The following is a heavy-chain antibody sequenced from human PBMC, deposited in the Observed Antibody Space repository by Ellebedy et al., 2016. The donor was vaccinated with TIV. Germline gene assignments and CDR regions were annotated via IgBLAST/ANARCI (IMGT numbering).Heavy chain of an antibody. CDR2: INHSGST. D-gene: IGHD3-22*01. J-gene: IGHJ5*02. CDR1: GGSFSGYY. Sequence: MPSETLSLTCAVYGGSFSGYYWSWIRQPPGKGLEWIGEINHSGSTNYNPSLKSRVTISVDTSKNQFSLKLNSVTAADTAVYYCARHPYYYDSSGINRFDPWGQGTLVTVSS. CDR3: ARHPYYYDSSGINRFDP. V-gene: IGHV4-34*01.